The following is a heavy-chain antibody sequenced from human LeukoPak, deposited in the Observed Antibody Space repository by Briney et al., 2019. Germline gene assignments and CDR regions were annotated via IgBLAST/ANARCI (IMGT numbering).Heavy chain of an antibody. D-gene: IGHD3-22*01. Sequence: PGGSLRLSCAASGFSFSSYGMNWVRRAPGKGLEWLSYISSSSSSIYYADSVKGRHTISRDNAENTLYLQMNSLRDEDTAVYYCARDPWDDVSGFSGDFWGQGTLVAVSS. J-gene: IGHJ4*02. CDR2: ISSSSSSI. CDR3: ARDPWDDVSGFSGDF. CDR1: GFSFSSYG. V-gene: IGHV3-48*02.